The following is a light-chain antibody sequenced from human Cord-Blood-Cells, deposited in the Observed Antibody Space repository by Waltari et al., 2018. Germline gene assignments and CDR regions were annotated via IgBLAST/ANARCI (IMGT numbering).Light chain of an antibody. Sequence: QSVLTQPPSVSAAPGQKVTISCSGSSSNIGHTYVSWYQQLPGTAPKLLIYDNNKRPSGIPDRFSGSKSGTSATLGITGLQTGDEADYYCGTWDSSLSAGVFGGGTKLTVL. CDR1: SSNIGHTY. CDR3: GTWDSSLSAGV. CDR2: DNN. J-gene: IGLJ3*02. V-gene: IGLV1-51*01.